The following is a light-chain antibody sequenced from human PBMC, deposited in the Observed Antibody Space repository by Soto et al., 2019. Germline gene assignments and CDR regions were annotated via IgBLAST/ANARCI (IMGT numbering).Light chain of an antibody. Sequence: EIVLTQSPGTLSLSPGERATLSCRASQSVSSSYLAWYQQKPGQAPRLLIYGASSRATGIPDRFSGSGSGKDLTLTISRLEPEDFAVYYCQQYGSSRTFGQRTKVEIK. J-gene: IGKJ1*01. CDR3: QQYGSSRT. CDR2: GAS. V-gene: IGKV3-20*01. CDR1: QSVSSSY.